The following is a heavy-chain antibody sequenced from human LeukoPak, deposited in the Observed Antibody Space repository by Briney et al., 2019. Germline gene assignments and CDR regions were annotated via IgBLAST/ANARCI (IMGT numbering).Heavy chain of an antibody. D-gene: IGHD3-3*01. CDR1: GFTFSSYG. V-gene: IGHV3-33*06. CDR2: IWYDGSNK. J-gene: IGHJ6*03. Sequence: GRSLGLSCAASGFTFSSYGMHWVRQAPGKGLEWVAVIWYDGSNKYYADSVKGRFTISRDNSKDTLYLQMNSLRAEDTAVYYCAKDWAPYDFWSGYYTTYYYYYMDVWGKGTTVTVSS. CDR3: AKDWAPYDFWSGYYTTYYYYYMDV.